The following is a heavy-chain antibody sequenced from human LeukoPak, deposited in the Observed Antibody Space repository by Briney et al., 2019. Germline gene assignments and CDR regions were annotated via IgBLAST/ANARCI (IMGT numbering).Heavy chain of an antibody. CDR3: AREGPLLEWPPPYCYYMDV. V-gene: IGHV4-38-2*02. CDR1: GYSISSGYY. Sequence: SETLTLTCTVSGYSISSGYYWDWIRQPPGKGLEWIGTIYHTGSTYYNPSLNIRVTISVDTSKNQFSLKLRSVTAADTAVYYCAREGPLLEWPPPYCYYMDVWGKGTTVTVSS. J-gene: IGHJ6*03. CDR2: IYHTGST. D-gene: IGHD3-3*01.